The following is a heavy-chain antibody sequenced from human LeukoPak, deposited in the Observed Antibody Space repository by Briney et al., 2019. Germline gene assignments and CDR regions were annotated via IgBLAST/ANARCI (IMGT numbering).Heavy chain of an antibody. D-gene: IGHD3-10*01. Sequence: GGSVRLSCAASGFTFSSYSMNWVRQAPGKGLEWVSYINSDSRTLYYADSVKGRFTISRDNAKNSLYLQMKSLRDEDTAVYYCARYGSGTSYITNYFDYWGQGTLVTVSA. V-gene: IGHV3-48*02. CDR2: INSDSRTL. J-gene: IGHJ4*02. CDR3: ARYGSGTSYITNYFDY. CDR1: GFTFSSYS.